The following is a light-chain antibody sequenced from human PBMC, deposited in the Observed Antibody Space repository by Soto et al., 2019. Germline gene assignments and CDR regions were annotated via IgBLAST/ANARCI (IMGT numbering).Light chain of an antibody. CDR1: QSVSNNY. CDR2: GAS. V-gene: IGKV3-20*01. Sequence: EIVLTQSPGTLSLSPGEIATLSCRASQSVSNNYLAWYQQKPGQAPRIIIYGASNRATGIPDRFSGSGSATDFTLTISRLEPEDFAVYFCQQSGSSPLTLGGGTKVDIK. J-gene: IGKJ4*01. CDR3: QQSGSSPLT.